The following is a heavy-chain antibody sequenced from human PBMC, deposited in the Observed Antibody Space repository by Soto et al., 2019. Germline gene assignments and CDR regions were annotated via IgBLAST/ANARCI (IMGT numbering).Heavy chain of an antibody. CDR3: AHRVTYRTNYLVGWFDP. Sequence: QITLKESGPALMEPTQTLTLTCSFSGLSLSTPGVGVGWLRQAPGKALECLAIIYWDNDKRYNPSLKTRLTITKSTSKTQVVLTMTYMEPVDTAIYYCAHRVTYRTNYLVGWFDPWGQGTLVTVS. V-gene: IGHV2-5*02. CDR1: GLSLSTPGVG. J-gene: IGHJ5*02. D-gene: IGHD1-7*01. CDR2: IYWDNDK.